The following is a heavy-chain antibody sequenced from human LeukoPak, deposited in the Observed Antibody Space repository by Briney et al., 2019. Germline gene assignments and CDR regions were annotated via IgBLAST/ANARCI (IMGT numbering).Heavy chain of an antibody. D-gene: IGHD4-17*01. CDR1: GFTFSSYA. CDR3: AKDPDYGDDYWYFDL. J-gene: IGHJ2*01. V-gene: IGHV3-30-3*01. CDR2: ISYDGSNK. Sequence: GRSLRLSCAASGFTFSSYAMHWVRQAPGKGLEWVAVISYDGSNKYYADSVKGRFTISRDDSKNTLYLQMNSLRAEDTAVYYCAKDPDYGDDYWYFDLWGRGTLVTVSS.